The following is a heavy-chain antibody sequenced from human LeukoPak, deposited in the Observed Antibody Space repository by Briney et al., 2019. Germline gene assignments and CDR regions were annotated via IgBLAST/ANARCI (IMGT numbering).Heavy chain of an antibody. CDR2: ISAYNGNT. D-gene: IGHD2-15*01. J-gene: IGHJ6*03. V-gene: IGHV1-18*01. CDR1: GYTFTSNG. CDR3: ARGPLGYCSGGSCRLYYYYYMDV. Sequence: GASVKVSCKASGYTFTSNGISWVRQAPGQGLEWMGWISAYNGNTNYAQKLQGRVTMTTDTSTSTAYMELRSLRSDDTAVYYCARGPLGYCSGGSCRLYYYYYMDVWGKGTTVTVSS.